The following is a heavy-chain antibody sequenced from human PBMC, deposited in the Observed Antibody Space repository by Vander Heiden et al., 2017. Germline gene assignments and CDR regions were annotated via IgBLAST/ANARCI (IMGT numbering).Heavy chain of an antibody. V-gene: IGHV2-70*04. Sequence: QVTLKESGPALVKPTQTLTLTCTFSGFSLSTSGMRVSWFRQPPGKALEWLARIDWDDDKFYTTSLKTRLTISWDTSKTQVVLAMTNMDPVDTATYYCAREGSGWYYFDYWGQGTLVTVSS. CDR2: IDWDDDK. CDR1: GFSLSTSGMR. D-gene: IGHD6-19*01. CDR3: AREGSGWYYFDY. J-gene: IGHJ4*02.